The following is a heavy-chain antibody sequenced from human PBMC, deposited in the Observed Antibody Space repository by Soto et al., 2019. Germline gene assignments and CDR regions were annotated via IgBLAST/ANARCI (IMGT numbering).Heavy chain of an antibody. CDR2: INPSGGST. J-gene: IGHJ4*02. V-gene: IGHV1-46*01. CDR1: GYTLTSYY. Sequence: ASVKVSCKASGYTLTSYYMHWVRQAPGQGLEWMGIINPSGGSTSYAQKFQGRVTMTRDTSTSTVYMELSSLRSEDTAVYYFATIIPWDFDSSGYSGLFDYWGQGTLVTVSS. D-gene: IGHD3-22*01. CDR3: ATIIPWDFDSSGYSGLFDY.